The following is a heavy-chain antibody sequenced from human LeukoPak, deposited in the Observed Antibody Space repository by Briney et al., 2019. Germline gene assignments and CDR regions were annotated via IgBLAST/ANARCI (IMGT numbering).Heavy chain of an antibody. CDR2: ISPGDSDT. J-gene: IGHJ4*02. V-gene: IGHV5-51*01. CDR3: ATTGYSSHWEYY. CDR1: GYDLTSYW. D-gene: IGHD4-11*01. Sequence: GESLKISCDISGYDLTSYWIGWARQMPGKGLEWMGIISPGDSDTQYAPSFQGQVTISFGKSISVDKSITTAYLQWSSLGASDTATYYCATTGYSSHWEYYWGQGTLVTVSS.